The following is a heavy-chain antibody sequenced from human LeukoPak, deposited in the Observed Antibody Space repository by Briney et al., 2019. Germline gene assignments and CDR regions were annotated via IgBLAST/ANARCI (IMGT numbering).Heavy chain of an antibody. CDR2: INPNSGGT. V-gene: IGHV1-2*02. D-gene: IGHD1-20*01. CDR3: ATRASNWNYFDY. Sequence: ASVKVSCKASGYTFTGYYMHWVRQAPGQGLEWMGWINPNSGGTNYAQKFQGRVTMTRDTSISTAYMELSSLRSEDTAVYYCATRASNWNYFDYWGQGTLVTVSS. CDR1: GYTFTGYY. J-gene: IGHJ4*02.